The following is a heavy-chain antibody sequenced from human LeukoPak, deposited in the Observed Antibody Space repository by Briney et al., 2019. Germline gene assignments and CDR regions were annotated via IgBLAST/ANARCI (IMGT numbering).Heavy chain of an antibody. V-gene: IGHV3-23*01. Sequence: VRSLRLSCAASGFTFSSYAMSWVRQAPGQGLEWVSAISGSGGSTYYADSVKGRFTIARDKSKNTLYLQMNSLRAEDTDVYYCAKEFTMIVVVTHEAFDIWGQGTMVTVSS. D-gene: IGHD3-22*01. CDR1: GFTFSSYA. CDR2: ISGSGGST. CDR3: AKEFTMIVVVTHEAFDI. J-gene: IGHJ3*02.